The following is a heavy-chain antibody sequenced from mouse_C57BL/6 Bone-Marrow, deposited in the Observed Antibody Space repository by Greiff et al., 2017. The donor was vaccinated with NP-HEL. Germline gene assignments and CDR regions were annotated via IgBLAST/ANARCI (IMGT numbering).Heavy chain of an antibody. D-gene: IGHD1-1*01. V-gene: IGHV1-18*01. CDR1: GYTFTDYN. Sequence: EVQLQQSGPELVKPGASVKIPCKASGYTFTDYNMDWVKQSHGKSLEWIGDINPNNGGTIYNQKFKGKATLTVDQSSSTAYMELRSLTSEDTAVYYCARGPLYGSSPWFAYWGQGTLVTVAA. CDR2: INPNNGGT. CDR3: ARGPLYGSSPWFAY. J-gene: IGHJ3*01.